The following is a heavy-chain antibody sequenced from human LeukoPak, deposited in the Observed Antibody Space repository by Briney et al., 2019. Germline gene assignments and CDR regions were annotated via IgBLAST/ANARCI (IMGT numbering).Heavy chain of an antibody. V-gene: IGHV4-39*02. J-gene: IGHJ4*02. CDR2: INYSGST. CDR1: GGSVSSTTYY. CDR3: AREFNYFEY. Sequence: SETLSLTCTVSGGSVSSTTYYWSWIRQPPGKGLEWIASINYSGSTYYNPSLKSRVTISVDTSENQFSLKLSSVTAADTAVYYCAREFNYFEYWGQGTLVTVSS.